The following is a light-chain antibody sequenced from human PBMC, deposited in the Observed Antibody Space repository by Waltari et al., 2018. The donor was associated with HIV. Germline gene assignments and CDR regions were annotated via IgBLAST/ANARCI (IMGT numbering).Light chain of an antibody. Sequence: QSVLTQPPSASGTPGQRVTISCSGSISNIGSNTVNWYQQLPGTAPKLLIYTTNHRPSGFPDRFSGSQSGASASLAISGLQSDDEADYYCATWDDSLNGPVFGGGTKLTVL. V-gene: IGLV1-44*01. CDR1: ISNIGSNT. CDR3: ATWDDSLNGPV. CDR2: TTN. J-gene: IGLJ3*02.